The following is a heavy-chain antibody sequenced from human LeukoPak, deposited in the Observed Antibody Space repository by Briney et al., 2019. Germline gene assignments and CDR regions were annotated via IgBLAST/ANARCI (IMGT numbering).Heavy chain of an antibody. D-gene: IGHD3-22*01. J-gene: IGHJ4*02. CDR1: GFTFSSYA. V-gene: IGHV3-23*01. Sequence: GGSLRLSCAVSGFTFSSYAMSWVRQAPGKGLEWVSGIGGSGDSTYYADSVKGRFTISRDNSKNTLYLQMNSLRAEDTAVYYCAKKSYYYGSTGYYDYWGQGTLVTVSS. CDR3: AKKSYYYGSTGYYDY. CDR2: IGGSGDST.